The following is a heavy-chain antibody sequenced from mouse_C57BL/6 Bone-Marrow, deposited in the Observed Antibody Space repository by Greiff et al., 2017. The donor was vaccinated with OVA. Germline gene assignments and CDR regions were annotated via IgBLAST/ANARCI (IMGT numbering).Heavy chain of an antibody. CDR1: GYTFTSYW. CDR2: IDPSDSYT. Sequence: QVQLKQPGAELVMPGASVKLSCKASGYTFTSYWMHWVKQRPGQGLEWIGEIDPSDSYTNYNQKFKGKSTLTVDKSSSTAYMQLSSLTSEDSAVYYCARDYSFYYWGQGTTLTVSS. V-gene: IGHV1-69*01. J-gene: IGHJ2*01. CDR3: ARDYSFYY.